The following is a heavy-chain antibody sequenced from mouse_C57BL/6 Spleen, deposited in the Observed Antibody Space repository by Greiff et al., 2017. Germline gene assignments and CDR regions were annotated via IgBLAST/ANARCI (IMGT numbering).Heavy chain of an antibody. V-gene: IGHV1-76*01. CDR3: ARAPLGMDY. D-gene: IGHD3-3*01. Sequence: VQLQQSGAELVRPGASVKLSCKASGYTFTDYYINWVKQRPGQGLEWIARIYPGSGNTYYNEKFKGKATLTAEKSSSTAYMQLSSRTSEDSAVYFCARAPLGMDYWGQGTSVTVSS. CDR2: IYPGSGNT. CDR1: GYTFTDYY. J-gene: IGHJ4*01.